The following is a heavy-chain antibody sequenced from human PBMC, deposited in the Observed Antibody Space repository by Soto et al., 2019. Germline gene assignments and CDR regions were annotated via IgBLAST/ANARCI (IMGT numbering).Heavy chain of an antibody. J-gene: IGHJ4*02. CDR3: AIVGGYAYYDSSGYYFGY. D-gene: IGHD3-22*01. CDR2: ISGSGGST. CDR1: GFTFSSYA. V-gene: IGHV3-23*01. Sequence: GGSLRLSCAASGFTFSSYAVSWVRQAPGKGLEWVSAISGSGGSTYYADSVKGRFTISRDNSKNTLYLQMNSLRAEDTAVYYCAIVGGYAYYDSSGYYFGYWGQGTLVTVSS.